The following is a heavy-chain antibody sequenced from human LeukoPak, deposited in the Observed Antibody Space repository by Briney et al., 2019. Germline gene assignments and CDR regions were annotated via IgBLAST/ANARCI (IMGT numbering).Heavy chain of an antibody. D-gene: IGHD6-6*01. J-gene: IGHJ4*02. CDR2: IYTSGST. V-gene: IGHV4-4*07. Sequence: PSETLSLTCTVSGASISSSHWSWIRQPAGKGLEWIGRIYTSGSTDYNPSLESRVTISVDTSKNQFPLKLRSLAAADTAVYYCARARPHFDYWGQGTLVTVSS. CDR1: GASISSSH. CDR3: ARARPHFDY.